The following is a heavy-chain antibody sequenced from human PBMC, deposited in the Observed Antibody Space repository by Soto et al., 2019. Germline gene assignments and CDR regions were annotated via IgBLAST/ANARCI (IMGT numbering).Heavy chain of an antibody. V-gene: IGHV3-21*01. CDR2: ISSSSSYI. J-gene: IGHJ4*02. CDR1: GFTFSSYT. D-gene: IGHD5-12*01. Sequence: EVQRMESGGGLVKPGGSLRLSCAASGFTFSSYTMIWVRQAPGKGLEWVSSISSSSSYIYYADSVKGRFTISRDNAKNSLYLQMNSLRAEDTAVYYCARFGYTTEAHWGQGTLVTVSS. CDR3: ARFGYTTEAH.